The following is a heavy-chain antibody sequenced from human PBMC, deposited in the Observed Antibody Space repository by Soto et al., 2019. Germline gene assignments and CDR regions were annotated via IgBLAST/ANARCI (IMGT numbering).Heavy chain of an antibody. J-gene: IGHJ6*02. CDR2: ISSSSSYI. Sequence: PGGSLRLSCAASGFTFSSYSMNWVRQAPEKGLEWVSSISSSSSYIYYADSVKGRFTISRDNAKNSLYLQMNSLRAEDTAVYYCARSYDSSGYYYWKYYYGMDVWGQGTTVTVSS. CDR1: GFTFSSYS. CDR3: ARSYDSSGYYYWKYYYGMDV. V-gene: IGHV3-21*01. D-gene: IGHD3-22*01.